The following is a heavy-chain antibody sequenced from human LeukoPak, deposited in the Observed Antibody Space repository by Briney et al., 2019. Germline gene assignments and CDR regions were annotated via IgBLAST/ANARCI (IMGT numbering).Heavy chain of an antibody. CDR1: GFTFSSYA. CDR2: ISGSGGST. J-gene: IGHJ4*02. Sequence: PGGSLRLSCAASGFTFSSYAMSWVRQAPGKGLEWVSSISGSGGSTSYADSVKGRFTISRDNSKNTLYLQMNSLRAEDTAVYYCARGPPYYYDSSGRIDYWGQGTLVTVSS. V-gene: IGHV3-23*01. CDR3: ARGPPYYYDSSGRIDY. D-gene: IGHD3-22*01.